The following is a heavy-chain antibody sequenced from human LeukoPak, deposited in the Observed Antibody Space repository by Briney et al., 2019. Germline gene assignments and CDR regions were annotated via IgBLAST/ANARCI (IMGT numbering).Heavy chain of an antibody. CDR1: GGTTSA. V-gene: IGHV1-69*06. J-gene: IGHJ6*03. CDR2: ILPSVGTA. D-gene: IGHD5-18*01. Sequence: ASVKVSCKASGGTTSAIGWVRQAPGQGLEWMGGILPSVGTAHSSQKFQGRVTITADKSTSTAYMELSSLTSEDTAVYYCARGRLQLLLGADFFCYMDVWGKGTTVIISS. CDR3: ARGRLQLLLGADFFCYMDV.